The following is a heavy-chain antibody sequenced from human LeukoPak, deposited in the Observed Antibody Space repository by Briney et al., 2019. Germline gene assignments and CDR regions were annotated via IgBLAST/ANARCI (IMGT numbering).Heavy chain of an antibody. CDR3: ARIRCGNSYYYYYDMDV. V-gene: IGHV4-34*01. J-gene: IGHJ6*02. CDR2: INHSGST. CDR1: GGSFSGYY. Sequence: SETLSLTCAVYGGSFSGYYWSWIRQPPGKGLEWIGEINHSGSTNYNPSLKSRVTISVDTSKSHFSLKLSSVTAADTAVYYCARIRCGNSYYYYYDMDVWGQGTTVTVSS. D-gene: IGHD4-23*01.